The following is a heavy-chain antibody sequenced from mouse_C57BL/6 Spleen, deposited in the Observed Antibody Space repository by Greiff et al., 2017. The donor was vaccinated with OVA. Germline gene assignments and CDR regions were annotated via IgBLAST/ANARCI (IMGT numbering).Heavy chain of an antibody. J-gene: IGHJ4*01. V-gene: IGHV5-6*02. Sequence: DVKLVESGGDLVKPGGSLKLSCAASGFTFSSYGMSWVRQTPDKRLEWVATISSGGSYTYYPDSVKGRFTISRDNAKNTLYLQMSSLKSEDTAMYYCARHRAFNYDAYAMDYWGQGNSVTVSS. CDR1: GFTFSSYG. CDR2: ISSGGSYT. CDR3: ARHRAFNYDAYAMDY. D-gene: IGHD2-4*01.